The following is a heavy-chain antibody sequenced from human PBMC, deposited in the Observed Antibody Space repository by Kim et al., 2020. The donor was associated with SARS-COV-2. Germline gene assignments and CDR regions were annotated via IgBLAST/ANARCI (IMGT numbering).Heavy chain of an antibody. D-gene: IGHD3-22*01. V-gene: IGHV3-30*01. J-gene: IGHJ4*02. Sequence: YADSVKGRYTISRDNSKNTLYLQMNSLRAEDTAVYYCARSYDSSGYHLDYWGQGTLVTVSS. CDR3: ARSYDSSGYHLDY.